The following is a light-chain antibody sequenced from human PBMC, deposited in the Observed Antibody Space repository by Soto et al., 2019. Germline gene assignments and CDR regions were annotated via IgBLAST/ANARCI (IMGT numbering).Light chain of an antibody. Sequence: QLVLTQSPSASASLGASVKLTCTLSSGHSTYAIAWHQQQPEKGPRYLMKLNSDGSHSKVDGIPDRFSGSSSGAERYLTISSLQSEDEADYYCQTWGTGIWVFGGGTKVTVL. V-gene: IGLV4-69*01. J-gene: IGLJ3*02. CDR3: QTWGTGIWV. CDR2: LNSDGSH. CDR1: SGHSTYA.